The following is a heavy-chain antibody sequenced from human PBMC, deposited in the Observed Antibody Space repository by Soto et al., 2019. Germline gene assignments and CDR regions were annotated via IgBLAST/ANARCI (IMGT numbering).Heavy chain of an antibody. J-gene: IGHJ4*02. D-gene: IGHD5-18*01. CDR2: ISGSGGDT. CDR1: GFTFSSFA. CDR3: AGPGYSSQDY. Sequence: EVQLWESGEGLVQPGGSLRLSCAASGFTFSSFALSWVRQAPGKGLEWVSAISGSGGDTDYTASVKGRFTISRDNSKNTLYLQMNSLRADDTAVYYCAGPGYSSQDYWGQGTLVTVSS. V-gene: IGHV3-23*01.